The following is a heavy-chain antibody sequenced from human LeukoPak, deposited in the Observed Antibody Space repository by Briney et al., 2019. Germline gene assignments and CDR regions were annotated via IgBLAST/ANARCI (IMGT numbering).Heavy chain of an antibody. CDR2: IKEDGSEK. J-gene: IGHJ4*02. V-gene: IGHV3-7*02. D-gene: IGHD2-2*01. Sequence: PGGSLRLSCAGSGFTFSNYWMSWVRQAPGRGLEWVANIKEDGSEKYYVDSVKGRFTISRDNSKNTLYLQMNSLRAEDTAVYYCATGDIVVVPAAIDAFDIWGQGTLVTVSS. CDR3: ATGDIVVVPAAIDAFDI. CDR1: GFTFSNYW.